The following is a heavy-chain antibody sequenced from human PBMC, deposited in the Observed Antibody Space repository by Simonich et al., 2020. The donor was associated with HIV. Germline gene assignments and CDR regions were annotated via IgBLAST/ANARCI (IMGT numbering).Heavy chain of an antibody. J-gene: IGHJ3*02. D-gene: IGHD1-26*01. Sequence: EVQLVESGGGLVQPGGSLRLSCAVSGFIFSSYEMNWVRQAPGKGLEWVSEISSSGSNIYYADSVKGRFTNSRDNAKNSLYLQMNSLRAEDTAVYYCARGWEPGAFDIWGQGTMVTVSS. CDR2: ISSSGSNI. V-gene: IGHV3-48*03. CDR1: GFIFSSYE. CDR3: ARGWEPGAFDI.